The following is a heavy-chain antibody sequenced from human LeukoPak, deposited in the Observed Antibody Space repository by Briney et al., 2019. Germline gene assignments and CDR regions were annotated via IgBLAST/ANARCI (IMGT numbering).Heavy chain of an antibody. D-gene: IGHD6-6*01. CDR1: GFTFSSYG. V-gene: IGHV3-30*18. CDR3: AKDYWSSSCPDY. Sequence: PGGSLRLSCAASGFTFSSYGMHWVRQAPGKGLEWVAVISYDGSNKYYADSVKGRFTISRDNSKNTLYLQMNSLRAEDTAVYYCAKDYWSSSCPDYWGQGTLVTVSS. CDR2: ISYDGSNK. J-gene: IGHJ4*02.